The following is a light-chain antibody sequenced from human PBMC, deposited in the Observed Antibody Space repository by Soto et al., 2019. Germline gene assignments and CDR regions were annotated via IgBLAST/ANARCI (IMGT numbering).Light chain of an antibody. J-gene: IGKJ5*01. CDR1: QSVDHS. Sequence: ELVMTQSPGTLSVSPGERATLSCRASQSVDHSLAWSQENPGQAPRLLIYRAFPGASCVPARISGGGSGTEFTLTISSLQSEDFAVYYCQQFHRWPITFGQGTRLEIK. CDR3: QQFHRWPIT. V-gene: IGKV3-15*01. CDR2: RAF.